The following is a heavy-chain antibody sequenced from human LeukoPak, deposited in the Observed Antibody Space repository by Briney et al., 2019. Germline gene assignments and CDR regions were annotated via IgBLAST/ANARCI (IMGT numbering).Heavy chain of an antibody. CDR1: GFTFSSYG. CDR2: IRYDGGNK. Sequence: GGSLRLSCAASGFTFSSYGMHWVRQAPGKGLEWVAFIRYDGGNKYYADSVKGRFTISRDNSKNTLYLQMNSLRAEDTAVYYCAKVAAAGNWFDPWGQGTLVTVSS. J-gene: IGHJ5*02. CDR3: AKVAAAGNWFDP. V-gene: IGHV3-30*02. D-gene: IGHD6-13*01.